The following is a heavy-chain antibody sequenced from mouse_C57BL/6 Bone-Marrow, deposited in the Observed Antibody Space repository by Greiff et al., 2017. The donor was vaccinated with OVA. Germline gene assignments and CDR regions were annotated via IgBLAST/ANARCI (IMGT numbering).Heavy chain of an antibody. CDR3: ARDTNLYWYFDV. CDR2: ISDGGSYT. Sequence: EVNVVESGGGLVKPGGSLKLSCAASGFTFSSYAMSWVRQTPEKRLEWVATISDGGSYTYYPDNVKGRFTISRDNAKNNLYLQMSHLKSEDTAMYYCARDTNLYWYFDVWGTGTTVTVSS. CDR1: GFTFSSYA. V-gene: IGHV5-4*01. D-gene: IGHD4-1*02. J-gene: IGHJ1*03.